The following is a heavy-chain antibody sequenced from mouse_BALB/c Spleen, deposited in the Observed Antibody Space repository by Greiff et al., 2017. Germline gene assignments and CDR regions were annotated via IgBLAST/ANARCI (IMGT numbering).Heavy chain of an antibody. D-gene: IGHD2-2*01. J-gene: IGHJ2*01. CDR3: ARYYGYDGGYFDY. CDR1: GFSLTSYG. Sequence: VMLVESGPGLVAPSQSLSITCTVSGFSLTSYGVHWVRQPPGKGLEWLGVIWAGGSTNYNSALMSRLSISKDNSKSQVFLKMNSLQTDDTAMYYCARYYGYDGGYFDYWGQGTTLTVSS. CDR2: IWAGGST. V-gene: IGHV2-9*02.